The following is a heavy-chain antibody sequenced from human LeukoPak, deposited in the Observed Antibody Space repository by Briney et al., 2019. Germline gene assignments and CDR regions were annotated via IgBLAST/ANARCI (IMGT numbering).Heavy chain of an antibody. CDR3: ARVSPTQLAFDY. D-gene: IGHD2-2*01. CDR1: GGFISSSNW. V-gene: IGHV4-4*02. J-gene: IGHJ4*02. CDR2: IYHSGST. Sequence: SETLSLTCAVSGGFISSSNWWSWVRQPPGKGLEWIGEIYHSGSTNYNPSLKSRVTISVDKSKNQFSLKLSSVTAADTAVYYCARVSPTQLAFDYWGQGTLVTVSS.